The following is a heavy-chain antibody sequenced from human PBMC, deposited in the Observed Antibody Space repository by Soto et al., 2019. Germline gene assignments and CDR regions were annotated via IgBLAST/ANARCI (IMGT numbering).Heavy chain of an antibody. CDR2: ISGSGGST. J-gene: IGHJ6*03. CDR3: AKGRSNDVYYYYYYMDV. CDR1: GFTFSSYA. V-gene: IGHV3-23*01. Sequence: EVQLLESGGGLVQPGGSLRLSCAASGFTFSSYAMSWVRQAPGKGLEWVSAISGSGGSTYYADSVKGRFTISRDNAKNTLYLQMNSLGAEDTAVYYCAKGRSNDVYYYYYYMDVWGKGTTVTVSS. D-gene: IGHD4-4*01.